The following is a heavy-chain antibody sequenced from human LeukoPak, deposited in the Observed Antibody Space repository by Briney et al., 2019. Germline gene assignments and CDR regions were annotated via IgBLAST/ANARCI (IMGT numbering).Heavy chain of an antibody. CDR2: INANSGDT. V-gene: IGHV1-2*06. D-gene: IGHD2-2*01. Sequence: ASVKVSCKASGYTFTGYHMHWVRQAPGQGLEWMGRINANSGDTYNAQMFQGRVTMTRDTSISTAYMELSSLRSEDTAVYYCARGRGARNCSSTSCYWAYYYYGMDVWGQGTTVTVSS. J-gene: IGHJ6*02. CDR1: GYTFTGYH. CDR3: ARGRGARNCSSTSCYWAYYYYGMDV.